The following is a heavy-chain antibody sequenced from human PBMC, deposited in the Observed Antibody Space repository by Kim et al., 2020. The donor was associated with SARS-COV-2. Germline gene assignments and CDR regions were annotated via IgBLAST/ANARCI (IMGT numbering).Heavy chain of an antibody. J-gene: IGHJ5*02. CDR1: GFTFSSYA. V-gene: IGHV3-30*04. D-gene: IGHD6-13*01. CDR3: ARAGSSSWYRGGWFDP. Sequence: GGSLRLSCAASGFTFSSYAMHWVRQAPGKGLEWVAVISYDGSNKYYVDSVKGRFTISRDNSKNTLYLQMNSLRAEDTAVYYCARAGSSSWYRGGWFDPWGQGTLVTVSS. CDR2: ISYDGSNK.